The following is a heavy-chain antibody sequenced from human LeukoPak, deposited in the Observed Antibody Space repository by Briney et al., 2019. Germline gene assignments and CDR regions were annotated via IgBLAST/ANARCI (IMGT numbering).Heavy chain of an antibody. CDR2: IYSSGGTT. J-gene: IGHJ4*02. V-gene: IGHV1-46*01. CDR3: ARALTIFGAAIPAY. D-gene: IGHD3-3*01. Sequence: GASVKVSCKASGYAFTSDYIHWVRQAPGQGLEWMGIIYSSGGTTNYAQKFQGRVTMTRDTSTSTVYMELSSLRSEDTAVYYCARALTIFGAAIPAYWGQGTLITVSS. CDR1: GYAFTSDY.